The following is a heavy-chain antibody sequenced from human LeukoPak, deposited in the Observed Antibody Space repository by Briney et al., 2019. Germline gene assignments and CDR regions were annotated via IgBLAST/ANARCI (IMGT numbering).Heavy chain of an antibody. V-gene: IGHV3-23*01. D-gene: IGHD4-11*01. CDR3: AKFHSNYVAYWYFDL. Sequence: GGSLTLYCAASGFTFSNYAMSWVRQAPGKGLEWVSGISGSGGSTYYADSVKGRFTISRDNSKNTLYLQMNSLRAEDTAVYYCAKFHSNYVAYWYFDLWGRGTLVTVSS. CDR1: GFTFSNYA. CDR2: ISGSGGST. J-gene: IGHJ2*01.